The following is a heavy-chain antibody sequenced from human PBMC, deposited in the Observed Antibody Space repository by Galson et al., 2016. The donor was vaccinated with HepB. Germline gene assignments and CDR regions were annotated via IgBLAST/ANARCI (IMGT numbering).Heavy chain of an antibody. Sequence: TLSLTCAVSRVSITTDGYAWTWIRQAPGKGLEWIGYIFYGGNTYYKTSLKSRVTISLDTSKNHFSLKLTYVTAADTALYYFARCVRGYDRYYFDSWGQGTLVSVSS. J-gene: IGHJ4*02. CDR1: RVSITTDGYA. D-gene: IGHD5-12*01. CDR2: IFYGGNT. V-gene: IGHV4-30-2*01. CDR3: ARCVRGYDRYYFDS.